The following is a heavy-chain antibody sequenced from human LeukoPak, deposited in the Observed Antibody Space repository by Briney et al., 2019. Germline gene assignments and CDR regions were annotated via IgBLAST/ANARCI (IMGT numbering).Heavy chain of an antibody. Sequence: ASVKVSCKASGYTFTNYYMHWVRQAPGQGLEWMGIINPSGGSTSYAQKFQGRVTMTRDMPTSSVYMEMSSLRSEDTAVYYCARGSRAYGGFDSWGQGTLVTVSS. V-gene: IGHV1-46*01. J-gene: IGHJ4*02. D-gene: IGHD4-23*01. CDR2: INPSGGST. CDR1: GYTFTNYY. CDR3: ARGSRAYGGFDS.